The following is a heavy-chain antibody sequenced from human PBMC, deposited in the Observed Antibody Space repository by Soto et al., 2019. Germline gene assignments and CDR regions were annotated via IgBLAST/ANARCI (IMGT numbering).Heavy chain of an antibody. V-gene: IGHV3-11*01. D-gene: IGHD1-1*01. J-gene: IGHJ4*02. CDR2: ISATGETT. CDR1: GFNFGDLY. CDR3: ASQLPVSRRKHYFHS. Sequence: PGGSLRLSCAASGFNFGDLYISWIRQAPGKGLEWVSFISATGETTHDADSVKGRFTISRDNAQESLDLQMNSLRDEDTAIYYCASQLPVSRRKHYFHSWGQGTLVTVSS.